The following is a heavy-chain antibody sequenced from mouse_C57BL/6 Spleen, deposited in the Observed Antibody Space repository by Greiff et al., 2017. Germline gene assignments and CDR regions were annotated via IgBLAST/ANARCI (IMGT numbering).Heavy chain of an antibody. D-gene: IGHD1-1*01. V-gene: IGHV1-18*01. CDR1: GYTFTDYN. CDR3: ARRDYGSSYPFDY. J-gene: IGHJ2*01. CDR2: INPNNGGT. Sequence: VQLQQSGPELVKPGASVKIPCKASGYTFTDYNMDWVKQSHGKSLEWIGDINPNNGGTIYNQKFKGKAILTVDKSSSTAYMELRSLTSEDTAVYYCARRDYGSSYPFDYWGQGTTLTVSS.